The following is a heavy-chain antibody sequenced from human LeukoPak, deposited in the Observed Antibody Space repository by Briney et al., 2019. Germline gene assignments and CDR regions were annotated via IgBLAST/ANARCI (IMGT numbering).Heavy chain of an antibody. CDR1: GFTFSSYS. CDR2: ISSGSTYI. V-gene: IGHV3-21*01. J-gene: IGHJ4*02. D-gene: IGHD1-1*01. Sequence: GGSLRLSCAASGFTFSSYSMNWVRQAPGKGLEWVSSISSGSTYIYYADSVKGRFAISRDNAKNSLYLQMNSLRAEDTAVYYCARERRTEGFGYFDYWGQGTLVTVSS. CDR3: ARERRTEGFGYFDY.